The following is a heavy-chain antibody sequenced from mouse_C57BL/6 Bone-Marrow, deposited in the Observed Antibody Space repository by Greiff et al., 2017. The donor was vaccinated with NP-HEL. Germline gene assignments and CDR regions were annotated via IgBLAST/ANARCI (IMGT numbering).Heavy chain of an antibody. V-gene: IGHV5-17*01. CDR2: ISSGSSTI. CDR1: GFTFSDYG. J-gene: IGHJ2*01. CDR3: ARGPITTVVATFDY. Sequence: EVKLVESGGGLVKPGGSLKLSCAASGFTFSDYGMHWVRQAPEKGLEWVAYISSGSSTIYYADTVKGRFTISRDNAKNTLFLQMTSLRSEDTAMYYCARGPITTVVATFDYWGQGTTLTVSS. D-gene: IGHD1-1*01.